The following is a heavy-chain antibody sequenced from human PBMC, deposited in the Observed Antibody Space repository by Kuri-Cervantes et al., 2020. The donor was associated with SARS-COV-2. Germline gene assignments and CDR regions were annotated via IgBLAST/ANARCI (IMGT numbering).Heavy chain of an antibody. CDR1: GFTVSSNY. CDR3: ARTGDTNWFGP. J-gene: IGHJ5*02. V-gene: IGHV3-53*01. Sequence: GESLKISCAASGFTVSSNYMSWVRQAPGKGLEWVSVIYSGGSTYYADSVKGRFTISRDNSKNTLYLQMNSLRAEDTAVYYCARTGDTNWFGPWGQGTLVTVSS. CDR2: IYSGGST. D-gene: IGHD2-21*01.